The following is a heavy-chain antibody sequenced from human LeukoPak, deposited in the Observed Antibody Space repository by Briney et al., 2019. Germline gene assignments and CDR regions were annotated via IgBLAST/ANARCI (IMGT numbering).Heavy chain of an antibody. D-gene: IGHD4-17*01. CDR3: ARDLYGDYGIIYFQH. J-gene: IGHJ1*01. Sequence: GGSLRLSCAASGFTFSSYAMSWVRQAPGKGLEWVSAISGSGGSTYYADSVKGRFTISRDNSKNTLYLQMNSLRAEDTAVYYCARDLYGDYGIIYFQHWGQGTLVTVSS. V-gene: IGHV3-23*01. CDR1: GFTFSSYA. CDR2: ISGSGGST.